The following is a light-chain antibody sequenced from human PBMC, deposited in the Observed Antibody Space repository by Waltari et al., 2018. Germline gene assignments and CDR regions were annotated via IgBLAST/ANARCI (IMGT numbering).Light chain of an antibody. V-gene: IGLV1-44*01. CDR3: AAWDDSLNGVV. J-gene: IGLJ2*01. Sequence: QSVLTQPPSTSGTPGQRVTISCSCSRSNIGSNAVNWYQQFPGTAPKLLIYRNDHRPSGVSDRFSGSKSGTSASLAITGLQSEDESDYYCAAWDDSLNGVVFGGGTKLTVL. CDR2: RND. CDR1: RSNIGSNA.